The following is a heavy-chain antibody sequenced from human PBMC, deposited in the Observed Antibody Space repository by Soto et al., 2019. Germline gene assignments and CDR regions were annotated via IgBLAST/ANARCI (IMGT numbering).Heavy chain of an antibody. Sequence: ASVKVSCKASGYIFADYAIHWVRQAHGQGLEWVGWIKAGNGDTRYSPKLQGRLTITRDISASTAYIELNGLKSADTAIYYCATSDWAWWGRGTLVTVST. CDR2: IKAGNGDT. D-gene: IGHD3-9*01. CDR3: ATSDWAW. CDR1: GYIFADYA. V-gene: IGHV1-3*01. J-gene: IGHJ4*02.